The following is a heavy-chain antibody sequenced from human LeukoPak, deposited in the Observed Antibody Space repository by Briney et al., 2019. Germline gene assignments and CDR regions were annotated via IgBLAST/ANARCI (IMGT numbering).Heavy chain of an antibody. CDR2: ISSSGSTI. D-gene: IGHD2-15*01. CDR1: GFTFSSYE. V-gene: IGHV3-48*03. Sequence: PGGSLRLSCAASGFTFSSYEMNWVRQAPGKGLEWVSYISSSGSTIYYADSVKGRFTISRDNAKNSLYLQMNSLRAEDTAVYYCARDKPSSHFDYWGQGTLVTVSS. CDR3: ARDKPSSHFDY. J-gene: IGHJ4*02.